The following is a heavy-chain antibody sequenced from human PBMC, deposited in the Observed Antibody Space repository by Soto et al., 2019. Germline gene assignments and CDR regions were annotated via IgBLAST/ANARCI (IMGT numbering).Heavy chain of an antibody. CDR3: GSSDSQGANDY. CDR2: ISYDGRNK. CDR1: GFTLSDYT. V-gene: IGHV3-30*04. D-gene: IGHD5-18*01. J-gene: IGHJ4*02. Sequence: PGGSLRLSCAASGFTLSDYTIHWVRQAPGKGLEWVAVISYDGRNKYYVDSVKGRFTISRDNSKNTLYLQMNGLRVEDTAVYYCGSSDSQGANDYWGQGTLVTVSS.